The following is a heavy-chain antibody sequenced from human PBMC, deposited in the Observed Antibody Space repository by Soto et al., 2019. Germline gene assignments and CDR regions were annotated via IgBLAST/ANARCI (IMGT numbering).Heavy chain of an antibody. Sequence: WASVKVSCKASGYTFTSYDINWVRQATGQGLEWMGWMNPNSGNTGYAQKFQGRVTMTRNTSISTAYMELSSLRSEDTAVYYCARGGIRFLEWLLYADMDVWGKGTTVTVSS. V-gene: IGHV1-8*01. CDR2: MNPNSGNT. CDR1: GYTFTSYD. CDR3: ARGGIRFLEWLLYADMDV. J-gene: IGHJ6*03. D-gene: IGHD3-3*01.